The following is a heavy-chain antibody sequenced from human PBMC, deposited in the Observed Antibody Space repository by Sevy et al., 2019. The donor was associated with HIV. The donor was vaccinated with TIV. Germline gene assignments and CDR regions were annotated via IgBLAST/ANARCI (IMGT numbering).Heavy chain of an antibody. V-gene: IGHV1-2*06. Sequence: ASLKVSCKASGYTFIDYYLIWVRQAPGQGLEWMGRFNPNSGDTNYAQKFQGRVTMTRDASINSAYMELRRLTSGRTAGYFWGEGWGFAMANSFDIWGQGTMVTVSS. CDR2: FNPNSGDT. CDR1: GYTFIDYY. D-gene: IGHD2-2*01. J-gene: IGHJ3*02. CDR3: GEGWGFAMANSFDI.